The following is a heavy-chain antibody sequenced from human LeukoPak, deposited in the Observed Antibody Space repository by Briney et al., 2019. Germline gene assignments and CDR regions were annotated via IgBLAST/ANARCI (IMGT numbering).Heavy chain of an antibody. Sequence: SETLSLTCTVSGGSISSYYWSWIRQPPGKGLEWIGYIYTSGSTNYNPSLKSRVTMSVDTSKNQFSLKLSSVTAADTAVYYCASSGQWLVPYYFDYWGQGTLVTVSS. CDR3: ASSGQWLVPYYFDY. CDR2: IYTSGST. D-gene: IGHD6-19*01. CDR1: GGSISSYY. V-gene: IGHV4-4*09. J-gene: IGHJ4*02.